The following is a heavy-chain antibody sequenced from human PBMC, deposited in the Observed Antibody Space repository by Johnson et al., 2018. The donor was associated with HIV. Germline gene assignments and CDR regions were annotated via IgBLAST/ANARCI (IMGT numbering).Heavy chain of an antibody. V-gene: IGHV3-30*18. J-gene: IGHJ3*02. CDR3: AKGLGRAAAGTRNAFDI. CDR2: ISLDGSNK. D-gene: IGHD6-13*01. Sequence: QEQLVESGGGLVQPGRSLRLSCAASGFTFDDYAMHWVRQAPGKGLEGVAVISLDGSNKYYADSVKGRFTISRDNCKNTLYLQMHSLRAEDTAVYYCAKGLGRAAAGTRNAFDIWGQGTMATVSS. CDR1: GFTFDDYA.